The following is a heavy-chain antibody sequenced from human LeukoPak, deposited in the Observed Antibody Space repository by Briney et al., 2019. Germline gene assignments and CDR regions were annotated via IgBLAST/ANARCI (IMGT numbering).Heavy chain of an antibody. V-gene: IGHV4-59*01. CDR3: ARDGRRYCSGGSCGPRYGMDV. D-gene: IGHD2-15*01. Sequence: SETLSLTCTVSGGSISSYYWSWIRQPPGKGLEWIGYIYYSGSTNYNPSLKSRVTISVDTSKNQFSLKLSSVTAAVTAVYYCARDGRRYCSGGSCGPRYGMDVWGQGTTVTVSS. J-gene: IGHJ6*02. CDR1: GGSISSYY. CDR2: IYYSGST.